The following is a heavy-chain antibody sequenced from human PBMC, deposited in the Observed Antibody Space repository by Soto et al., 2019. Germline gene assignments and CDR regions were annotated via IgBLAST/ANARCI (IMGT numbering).Heavy chain of an antibody. CDR2: IYYSGST. Sequence: PSATLSLTCTVSGGSISSSSYYWGWIRQPPGKGLEWIGSIYYSGSTYYNPSLKSRVTISVDTSKNQFSLKLSSVTAADTAVYYCASTGIAAAGYSNWFDPWGQGTLVTVSS. J-gene: IGHJ5*02. CDR3: ASTGIAAAGYSNWFDP. V-gene: IGHV4-39*01. D-gene: IGHD6-13*01. CDR1: GGSISSSSYY.